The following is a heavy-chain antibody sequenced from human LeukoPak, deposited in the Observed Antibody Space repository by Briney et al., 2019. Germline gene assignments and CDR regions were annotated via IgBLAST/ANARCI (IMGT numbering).Heavy chain of an antibody. CDR1: GFTVSSNY. D-gene: IGHD3-16*01. V-gene: IGHV3-66*01. CDR3: ARSNIGGWGYCDY. Sequence: PGGSLRLSCAASGFTVSSNYMSWVRQAPGKGLEWVSVIYSGGSTYYADSVKGRFTTSRDNSKNTLYVQMSSLRAEDTAVYYCARSNIGGWGYCDYWGQGSLVTVSS. CDR2: IYSGGST. J-gene: IGHJ4*02.